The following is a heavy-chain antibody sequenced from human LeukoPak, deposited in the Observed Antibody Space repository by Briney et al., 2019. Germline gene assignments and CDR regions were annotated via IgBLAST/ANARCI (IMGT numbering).Heavy chain of an antibody. CDR2: ISYDGSNK. CDR3: AKGYQLLSRYYGMDV. CDR1: GFTFSSYG. Sequence: GGSLRLSCAASGFTFSSYGMHWVRQAPGKGLEWVAVISYDGSNKYYADSVKGRFTISRDNSKNTLYLQMNSLRAEDTAVYYCAKGYQLLSRYYGMDVWGQGTTVTVSS. D-gene: IGHD2-2*01. V-gene: IGHV3-30*18. J-gene: IGHJ6*02.